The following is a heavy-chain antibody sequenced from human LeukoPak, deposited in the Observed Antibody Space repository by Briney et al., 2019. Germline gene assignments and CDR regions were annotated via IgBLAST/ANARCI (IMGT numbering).Heavy chain of an antibody. CDR1: GYTFTSYG. CDR3: AGVPRGYVLRFLECP. D-gene: IGHD3-3*01. J-gene: IGHJ5*02. Sequence: ASVKVSCKASGYTFTSYGISWVRQATGQGLEWMGWMNPNSGNTGYAQKFQGRVTITRNTSISTAYMELSSLRSEDTAVYYCAGVPRGYVLRFLECPWGQGTLVTVSS. CDR2: MNPNSGNT. V-gene: IGHV1-8*03.